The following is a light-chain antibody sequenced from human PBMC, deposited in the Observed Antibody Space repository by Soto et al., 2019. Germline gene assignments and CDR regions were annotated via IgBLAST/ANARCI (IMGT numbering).Light chain of an antibody. J-gene: IGKJ1*01. Sequence: DILLTQSPDSLAVSLGERATINCKSSQSVLYSSNNKNSVAWYQLKPGKAPQLLIYKASSLQSGVPSRFSGSGSGTEFTLTISSLQPDDFATYFCQQYSDYSRTFGQGTKVDIK. CDR2: KAS. CDR3: QQYSDYSRT. CDR1: QSVLYSSNNKNS. V-gene: IGKV4-1*01.